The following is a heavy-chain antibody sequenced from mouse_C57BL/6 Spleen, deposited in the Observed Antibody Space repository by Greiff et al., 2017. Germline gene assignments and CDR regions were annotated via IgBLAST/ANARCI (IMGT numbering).Heavy chain of an antibody. Sequence: VQLQQSGPELVKPGASVKISCKASGYSFTDYNMNWVKQSNGKSLEWIGVINPNYGTTSYNPKFKGKATLTVDQSSSTAYLQLNSLTSEDSAVYYCARGSYGSSSYYAMDYWGQGTSVTVSS. CDR3: ARGSYGSSSYYAMDY. V-gene: IGHV1-39*01. D-gene: IGHD1-1*01. CDR2: INPNYGTT. CDR1: GYSFTDYN. J-gene: IGHJ4*01.